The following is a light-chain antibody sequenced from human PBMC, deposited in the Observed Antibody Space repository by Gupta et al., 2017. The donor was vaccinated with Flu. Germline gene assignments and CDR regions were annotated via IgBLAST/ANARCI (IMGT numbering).Light chain of an antibody. CDR3: RNFPLT. CDR2: GAS. CDR1: QTVGDK. Sequence: TQSPATLSVSPGERATLSCRASQTVGDKLAWYQQKPGQAPRLLIYGASTRATSIPVRFSGSGSETEFTLTISSLQSEDFAVYYCRNFPLTFGGGTKVEI. J-gene: IGKJ4*01. V-gene: IGKV3-15*01.